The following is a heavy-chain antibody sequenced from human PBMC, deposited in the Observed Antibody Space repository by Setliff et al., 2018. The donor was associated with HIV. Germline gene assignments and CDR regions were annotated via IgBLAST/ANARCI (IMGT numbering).Heavy chain of an antibody. J-gene: IGHJ4*02. Sequence: TSETLSLTCADSGFSISNGYYWGWIRQPPGKGLEWIGSIHHSGSTYYNPSLKSRVTISVDTSKNQFSLKLTSVTAADTAVYYCARGRLYGVADYWGQGTLVTVSS. D-gene: IGHD3-10*01. CDR1: GFSISNGYY. V-gene: IGHV4-38-2*01. CDR2: IHHSGST. CDR3: ARGRLYGVADY.